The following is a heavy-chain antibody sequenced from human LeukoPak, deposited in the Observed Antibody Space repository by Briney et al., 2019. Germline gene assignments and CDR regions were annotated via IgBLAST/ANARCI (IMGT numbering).Heavy chain of an antibody. CDR2: IIPIFGTA. CDR1: GGTFSSYA. D-gene: IGHD3-22*01. CDR3: ARLWDYSSGYNDY. V-gene: IGHV1-69*05. Sequence: GASVKVSCKASGGTFSSYAISWVRQAPGQGLEWMGRIIPIFGTANYAQKFQGRVTITTDESTSTAYMELSSLRSEDTAVYYCARLWDYSSGYNDYWGQGTLVTVSS. J-gene: IGHJ4*02.